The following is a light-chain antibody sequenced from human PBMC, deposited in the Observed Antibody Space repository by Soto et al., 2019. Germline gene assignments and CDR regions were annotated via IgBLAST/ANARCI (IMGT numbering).Light chain of an antibody. CDR2: GAS. CDR1: QSVSNNY. CDR3: QQYNGYGR. J-gene: IGKJ1*01. V-gene: IGKV3-20*01. Sequence: EIVLTQSPGTLSLSPGERATLSCRASQSVSNNYLAWYQQRPGQAPRLLIYGASNRATGIPDRFSGSGSGTDFTLTISSLDPDDFATYYCQQYNGYGRFGQGTKVDIK.